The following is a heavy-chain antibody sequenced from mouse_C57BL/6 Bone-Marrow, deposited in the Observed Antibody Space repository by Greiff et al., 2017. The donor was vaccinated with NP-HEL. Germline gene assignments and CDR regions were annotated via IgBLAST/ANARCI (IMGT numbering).Heavy chain of an antibody. CDR3: ARGGALYGSSSWFAY. D-gene: IGHD1-1*01. CDR1: GYTFTDYY. Sequence: EVQLQESGPVLVKPGASVKMSCKASGYTFTDYYMNWVKQSHGKSLEWIGVINPYNGGTSYNQKFKGKATLTVDMSSSTAYMELNSLTSEDAAVYYCARGGALYGSSSWFAYWGQGTLVTVSA. V-gene: IGHV1-19*01. J-gene: IGHJ3*01. CDR2: INPYNGGT.